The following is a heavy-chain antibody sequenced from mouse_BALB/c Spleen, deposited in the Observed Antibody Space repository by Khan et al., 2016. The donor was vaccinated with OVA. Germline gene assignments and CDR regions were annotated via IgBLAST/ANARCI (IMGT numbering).Heavy chain of an antibody. J-gene: IGHJ2*01. Sequence: DVKLQESGPGLVKPSQSLSLTCTVTGYSITSGYGWNWIRQFPGNKLEWMGYISYSGSTNYNPSLKSRISITRDTSKNQFFLQCNSVTTEDTATYYCARTARIKYWGQGTTLTVSS. V-gene: IGHV3-2*02. D-gene: IGHD1-2*01. CDR2: ISYSGST. CDR3: ARTARIKY. CDR1: GYSITSGYG.